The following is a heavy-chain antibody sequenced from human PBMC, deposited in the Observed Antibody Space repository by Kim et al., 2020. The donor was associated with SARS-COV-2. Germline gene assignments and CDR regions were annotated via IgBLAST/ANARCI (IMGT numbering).Heavy chain of an antibody. D-gene: IGHD3-10*01. Sequence: SETLSLTCAVYGGSFSGYYWSWIRQPPGKGLEWIGEINHSGSTNYNPSLKSRVTISVDTSKNQFSLKLSSVTAADTAVYYCARGLFRRYYYGSGSPTGWFDPWGQGTLVTVSS. CDR2: INHSGST. J-gene: IGHJ5*02. V-gene: IGHV4-34*01. CDR3: ARGLFRRYYYGSGSPTGWFDP. CDR1: GGSFSGYY.